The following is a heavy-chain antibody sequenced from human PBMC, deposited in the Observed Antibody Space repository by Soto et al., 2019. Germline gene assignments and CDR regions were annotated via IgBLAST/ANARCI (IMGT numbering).Heavy chain of an antibody. J-gene: IGHJ4*02. CDR3: AKGSGSSWYSS. D-gene: IGHD6-13*01. Sequence: EVQLLESGGGLVQPGGSLRLSCAASGFTFSSYGMSWVRQAPGKGLEWVSAISGSGGSTYYADSVKGRFTFSRDNSKNTLYLQRNSLRAEDTAVYYCAKGSGSSWYSSWGQGTLVNVSS. CDR1: GFTFSSYG. V-gene: IGHV3-23*01. CDR2: ISGSGGST.